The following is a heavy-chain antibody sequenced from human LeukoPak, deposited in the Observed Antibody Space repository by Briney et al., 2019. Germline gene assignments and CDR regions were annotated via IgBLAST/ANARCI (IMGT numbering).Heavy chain of an antibody. D-gene: IGHD2-2*01. J-gene: IGHJ3*02. CDR1: GFTFSSYA. Sequence: GGSLRLSCAASGFTFSSYAMSWVRQAPGKGLEWVSAISGSGGSTHYADSVKGRFTISRDNSKNTLYLQMNSLRAEDTAVYYCAKGYCSSTSCPTWVDDAFDIWGQGTMVTVSS. CDR3: AKGYCSSTSCPTWVDDAFDI. V-gene: IGHV3-23*01. CDR2: ISGSGGST.